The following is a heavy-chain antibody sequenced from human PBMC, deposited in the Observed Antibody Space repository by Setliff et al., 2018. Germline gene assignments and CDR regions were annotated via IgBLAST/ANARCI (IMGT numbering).Heavy chain of an antibody. CDR2: INHSGST. V-gene: IGHV4-34*01. CDR3: VRDRTAYSYGLDV. Sequence: SETLSLTCTVYGGSLSNYYWSWIRQPPGKELEWIVEINHSGSTNYNPSLKGRVTISVDTSKNQLSLKVNSVSVADTAVYYCVRDRTAYSYGLDVWGQGTTVTVSS. CDR1: GGSLSNYY. D-gene: IGHD5-18*01. J-gene: IGHJ6*02.